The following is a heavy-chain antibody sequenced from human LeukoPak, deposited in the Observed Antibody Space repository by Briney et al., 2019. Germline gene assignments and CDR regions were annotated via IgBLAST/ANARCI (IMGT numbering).Heavy chain of an antibody. CDR3: ARDLTGTPGY. V-gene: IGHV1-2*02. CDR1: GYTLTELS. J-gene: IGHJ4*02. D-gene: IGHD1-20*01. CDR2: INPNSGGT. Sequence: GASVKVSCKVSGYTLTELSMHWVRQAPGQGLEWMGWINPNSGGTNYAQKFQGRVTMTRDTSISTAYMELSRLRSDDTAVYYCARDLTGTPGYWGQGTLVTVSS.